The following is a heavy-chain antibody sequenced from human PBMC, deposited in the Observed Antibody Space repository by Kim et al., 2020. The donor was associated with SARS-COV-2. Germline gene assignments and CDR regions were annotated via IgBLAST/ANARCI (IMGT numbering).Heavy chain of an antibody. J-gene: IGHJ6*02. CDR3: ARIRTGYQMYGMDV. D-gene: IGHD2-2*01. CDR1: GYTFTSYG. Sequence: ASVKVSCKASGYTFTSYGISWVRQAPGQGLEWMGWISAYNGNTNYAQKLQGRVTMTTDTSTSTAYMELRSLRSDDTAVYYCARIRTGYQMYGMDVWGQGTTVTVSS. V-gene: IGHV1-18*04. CDR2: ISAYNGNT.